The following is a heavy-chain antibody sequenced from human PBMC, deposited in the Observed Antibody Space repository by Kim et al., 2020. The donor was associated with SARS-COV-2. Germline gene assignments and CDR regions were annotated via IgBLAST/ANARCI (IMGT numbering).Heavy chain of an antibody. D-gene: IGHD2-15*01. CDR2: IYHTVST. Sequence: SETLSLTCTVSGDSISTYYWSWIRQSPGKGLQWIGNIYHTVSTSYNPSLKGRFAMSVDTSKNQFSLNVTSVTAADTAVYYCARGDYCRSGICYFYRPAWFDPWGQGTRVTVSS. CDR3: ARGDYCRSGICYFYRPAWFDP. J-gene: IGHJ5*02. CDR1: GDSISTYY. V-gene: IGHV4-59*01.